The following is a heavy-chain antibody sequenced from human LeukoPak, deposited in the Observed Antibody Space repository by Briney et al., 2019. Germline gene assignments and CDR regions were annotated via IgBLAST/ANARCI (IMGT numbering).Heavy chain of an antibody. Sequence: GGSLRLSCAASGFALSSYWMGWVRQAPGKGLEWVANINQDGSDQYYVDSVKGRFTISRDNAKISLFLQMNSLRAEDTAVYYCARHGAYSFDSWGQGTLVTVSS. D-gene: IGHD4-17*01. J-gene: IGHJ4*02. CDR1: GFALSSYW. CDR3: ARHGAYSFDS. V-gene: IGHV3-7*01. CDR2: INQDGSDQ.